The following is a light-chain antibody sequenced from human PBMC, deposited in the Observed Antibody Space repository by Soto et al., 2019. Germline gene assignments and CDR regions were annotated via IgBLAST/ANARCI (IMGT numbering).Light chain of an antibody. Sequence: QSALTQPASVVESPGQSITISCTGTSSGVGGYNYVSWYQQHPGKAPKLMIYDVSNRPSGVSNRFSGSKSGNTASLTISGLQAEDEADYYCSSYTSSSSYVFGTGTKATVL. CDR1: SSGVGGYNY. J-gene: IGLJ1*01. CDR2: DVS. V-gene: IGLV2-14*01. CDR3: SSYTSSSSYV.